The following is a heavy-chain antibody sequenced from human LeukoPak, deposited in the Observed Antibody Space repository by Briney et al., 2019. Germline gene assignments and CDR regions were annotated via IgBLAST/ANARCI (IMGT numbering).Heavy chain of an antibody. V-gene: IGHV3-23*01. J-gene: IGHJ4*02. CDR1: EFDFSSHA. D-gene: IGHD4-23*01. Sequence: PGGSLRLSCAASEFDFSSHAMTWVRQAPGKGLEWVSAISISGSKTYYADSVKGRFTISRDNSKNTLYLQMNSLRAEDTAVYYCARVRGGYYFDYWGQGTLVTVSS. CDR2: ISISGSKT. CDR3: ARVRGGYYFDY.